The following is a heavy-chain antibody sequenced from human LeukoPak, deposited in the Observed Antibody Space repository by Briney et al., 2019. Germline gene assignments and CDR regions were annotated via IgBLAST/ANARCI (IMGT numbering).Heavy chain of an antibody. D-gene: IGHD2-2*01. V-gene: IGHV4-30-2*01. CDR1: GGSISSGGYY. Sequence: SETLSLTCTVSGGSISSGGYYWSWIRQPPGKGLEWIGYIYHSGSTYYNPSLKSRVTISVDRSKNQFSLKLSSVTAADTAVYYCARETSDIVVVPAAPDWGQGTLVTVSS. J-gene: IGHJ4*02. CDR2: IYHSGST. CDR3: ARETSDIVVVPAAPD.